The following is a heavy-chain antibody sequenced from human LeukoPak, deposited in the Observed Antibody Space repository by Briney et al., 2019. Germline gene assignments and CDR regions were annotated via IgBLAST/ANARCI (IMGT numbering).Heavy chain of an antibody. CDR3: ARMFCGNFCYFDY. Sequence: PSETLSLTCAVFGYSISNGYYWGWIRQPPQKGLEWIGSIFHSGHTYNNPSLKSRVTMSVDTSKNQFSLKLSSVSAADTALYYCARMFCGNFCYFDYWGQGTLVTVSS. J-gene: IGHJ4*02. CDR1: GYSISNGYY. V-gene: IGHV4-38-2*01. CDR2: IFHSGHT. D-gene: IGHD1-26*01.